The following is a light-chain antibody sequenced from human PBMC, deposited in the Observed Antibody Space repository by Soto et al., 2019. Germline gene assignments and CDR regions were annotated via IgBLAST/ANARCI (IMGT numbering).Light chain of an antibody. CDR1: SSDIGGFNY. Sequence: QSALTQPASVSGSPGQSITISCTGTSSDIGGFNYVSWYQHHPGKAPKLMIHNVSSWPSGVSDRFSGSKSGYTASLTISGLQAEDEADYYCSSYTTTRTVVFGGGTKITVL. J-gene: IGLJ2*01. V-gene: IGLV2-14*03. CDR3: SSYTTTRTVV. CDR2: NVS.